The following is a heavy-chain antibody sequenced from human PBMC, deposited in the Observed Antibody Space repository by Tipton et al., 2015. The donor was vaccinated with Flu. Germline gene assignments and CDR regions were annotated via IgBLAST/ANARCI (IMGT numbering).Heavy chain of an antibody. D-gene: IGHD3-22*01. Sequence: TLSLTCMISGGSISSYYWSWIRQSPGRGLEWIGYVYYRGSTSYNPSLKSRVTISVDTSKIQFSLRLNSVTAADTAMYYCARDYYDSSGYYYQDWGQGTLVTVSS. CDR1: GGSISSYY. V-gene: IGHV4-59*01. CDR2: VYYRGST. J-gene: IGHJ4*02. CDR3: ARDYYDSSGYYYQD.